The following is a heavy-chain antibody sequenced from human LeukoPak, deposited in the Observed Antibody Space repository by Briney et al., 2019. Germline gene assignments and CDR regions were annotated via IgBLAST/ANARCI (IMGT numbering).Heavy chain of an antibody. J-gene: IGHJ4*02. Sequence: GGSLRLSCAASGFTFSSNWMHWVRQAPGKGLVWVSRISEDGSTTNYADSVKGRSTIFRDNAKNTLYLQMNSLRAEDTAVYYCVRDLGGRSGHWGQGTLVTVSS. CDR2: ISEDGSTT. CDR1: GFTFSSNW. V-gene: IGHV3-74*01. D-gene: IGHD1-26*01. CDR3: VRDLGGRSGH.